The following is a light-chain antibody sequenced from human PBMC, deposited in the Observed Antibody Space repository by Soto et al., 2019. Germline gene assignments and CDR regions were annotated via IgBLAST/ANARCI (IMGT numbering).Light chain of an antibody. J-gene: IGKJ1*01. V-gene: IGKV1-5*03. CDR1: EGVSRW. CDR3: QQYNAYSQA. CDR2: QAS. Sequence: DIQMTQSPSTLSASVGDRVTITCRASEGVSRWLAWYQQKPGRTPKLLIYQASTLETGVPSRFSGSGSETEFTLTISSLQPDDFATYYCQQYNAYSQAFGQGTKVEIK.